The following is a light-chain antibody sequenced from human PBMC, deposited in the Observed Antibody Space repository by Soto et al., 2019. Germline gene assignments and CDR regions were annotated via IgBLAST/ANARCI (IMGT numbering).Light chain of an antibody. CDR3: AVWDDSLRGPV. Sequence: QPVLTQPPSMSGTPGQRVTISCSGSASNIGSFTVTWYQQLPGTATKLLIYTNDQRPSGVPARFSGSKSGASASLAISGLQSEDEAEYYCAVWDDSLRGPVFGGGTKLTVL. V-gene: IGLV1-44*01. CDR2: TND. J-gene: IGLJ2*01. CDR1: ASNIGSFT.